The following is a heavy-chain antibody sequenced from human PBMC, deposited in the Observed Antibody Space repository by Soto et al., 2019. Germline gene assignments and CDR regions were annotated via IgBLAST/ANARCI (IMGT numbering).Heavy chain of an antibody. D-gene: IGHD5-18*01. CDR3: ARVHYSYGPFDY. V-gene: IGHV3-7*01. J-gene: IGHJ4*02. CDR1: GFTFSSYW. CDR2: IKQDGSEK. Sequence: GGSLRLSCAASGFTFSSYWTSWVRQAPGKGLEWVANIKQDGSEKYYVDSVKGRFTISRDNAKNSLYLQMNSLRAEDTAVYYCARVHYSYGPFDYWGQGTLVTVSS.